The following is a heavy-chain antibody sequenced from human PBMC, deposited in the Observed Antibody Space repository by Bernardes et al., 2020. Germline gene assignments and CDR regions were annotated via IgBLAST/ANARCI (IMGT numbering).Heavy chain of an antibody. J-gene: IGHJ5*02. D-gene: IGHD1-26*01. V-gene: IGHV1-8*01. CDR1: GFDLTHHD. Sequence: ASVKVSCKASGFDLTHHDLNWVRQATGQGLEWVVWTNHYDDTGFAQKFRGRVTMTRDTSTNTVYMELSRLTSDDTAIYYCAGGLGVGATNWLDPWGQGSPVIVSS. CDR3: AGGLGVGATNWLDP. CDR2: TNHYDDT.